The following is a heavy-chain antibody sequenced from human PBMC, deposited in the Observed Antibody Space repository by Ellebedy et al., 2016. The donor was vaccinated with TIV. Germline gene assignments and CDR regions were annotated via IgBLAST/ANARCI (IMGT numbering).Heavy chain of an antibody. CDR3: ARDKSGDWDYYGMDV. Sequence: ASVKVSXXASGYTFTSYYMHWVRQAPGQGLKWMGIINPSGGSTSYAQKFQGRVTMTRDTSTSTAYMELSSLRSEDTAVYYCARDKSGDWDYYGMDVWGQGTTVTVSS. CDR1: GYTFTSYY. CDR2: INPSGGST. J-gene: IGHJ6*02. D-gene: IGHD3/OR15-3a*01. V-gene: IGHV1-46*01.